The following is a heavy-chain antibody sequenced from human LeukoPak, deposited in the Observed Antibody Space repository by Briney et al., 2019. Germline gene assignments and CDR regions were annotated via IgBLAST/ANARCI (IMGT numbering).Heavy chain of an antibody. CDR2: IKQDGGEK. D-gene: IGHD1-26*01. J-gene: IGHJ4*02. V-gene: IGHV3-7*01. CDR1: GFTFSDYY. CDR3: ARLGGSYYTY. Sequence: GGSLRLSCAASGFTFSDYYMSWVRQAPGKGLEWVANIKQDGGEKYYVDSVKGRFTISRDNAKNSLFLQMNSLRVEDTAVYYCARLGGSYYTYWGQGTLVTVSS.